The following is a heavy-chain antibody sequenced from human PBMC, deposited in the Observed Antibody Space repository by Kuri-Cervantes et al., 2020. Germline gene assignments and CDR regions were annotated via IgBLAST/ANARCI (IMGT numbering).Heavy chain of an antibody. CDR1: GFTFSSYW. Sequence: GESLKISCAASGFTFSSYWMNWVRQAPGKGLEWVAVISYDGSNKYYADSVKGRFTISRDNSKNTLYLQMNSLRAEDTAVYYCAKLSRDGYNEFDYWGQGTLVTVSS. V-gene: IGHV3-30*18. CDR2: ISYDGSNK. J-gene: IGHJ4*02. CDR3: AKLSRDGYNEFDY. D-gene: IGHD5-24*01.